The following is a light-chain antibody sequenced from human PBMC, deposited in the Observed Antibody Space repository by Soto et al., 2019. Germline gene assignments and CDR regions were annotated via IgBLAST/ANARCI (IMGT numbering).Light chain of an antibody. J-gene: IGKJ1*01. CDR2: AAS. V-gene: IGKV1-39*01. CDR1: QSISSY. CDR3: QQSYSTPRT. Sequence: DIQMTQSPSSLSASVGDRVTITCRASQSISSYLNWYQQKPGKAPKLLIYAASSLQSGVPSRFSGSGSETDCTLTISSLQPEDFATYYCQQSYSTPRTFGQGTKVEIK.